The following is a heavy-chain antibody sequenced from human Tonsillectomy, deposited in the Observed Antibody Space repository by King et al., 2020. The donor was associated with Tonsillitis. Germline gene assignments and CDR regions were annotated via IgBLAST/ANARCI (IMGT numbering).Heavy chain of an antibody. CDR1: GSTFSSYA. Sequence: QLVQSGGGLVQPGGSLRLSFAVSGSTFSSYAMTWVRQAPGKGLDWVSRIIGSGGCTHYADSAKGRFTISRANSNSTLYLQLNNLRAEDTAVYFCARDGFCSTTNCYTGAFDFWGQGTAVTVSS. J-gene: IGHJ3*01. V-gene: IGHV3-23*04. D-gene: IGHD2-2*02. CDR3: ARDGFCSTTNCYTGAFDF. CDR2: IIGSGGCT.